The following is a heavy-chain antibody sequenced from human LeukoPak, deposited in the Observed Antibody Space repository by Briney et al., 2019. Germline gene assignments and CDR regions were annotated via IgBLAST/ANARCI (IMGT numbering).Heavy chain of an antibody. J-gene: IGHJ4*02. CDR2: IKQDGSEK. CDR1: GFTFSSYW. D-gene: IGHD2-2*02. CDR3: ARERCSSTSCYNRVFDY. V-gene: IGHV3-7*01. Sequence: PGGSLRLSCAASGFTFSSYWMSWVRQAPGKGLEWVANIKQDGSEKYYVDSVKGRFTISRDNAKNSLYLQMNSLRAEDTAVYYCARERCSSTSCYNRVFDYWGQGTLVTVSS.